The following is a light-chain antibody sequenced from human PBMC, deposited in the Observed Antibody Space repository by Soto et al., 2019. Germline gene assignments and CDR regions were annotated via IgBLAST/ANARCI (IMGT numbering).Light chain of an antibody. V-gene: IGKV1-5*03. CDR2: KAS. CDR3: QQYNNWHPLT. CDR1: QSIGSE. Sequence: DIQMTESPSTLSGSIGDRVTIAFGVSQSIGSELAWYQQKPGKAPKLLIYKASSVESGVPSTCSGSGSGTEFTITISSLQSKDFAVDYCQQYNNWHPLTFGEGTRLDIK. J-gene: IGKJ4*01.